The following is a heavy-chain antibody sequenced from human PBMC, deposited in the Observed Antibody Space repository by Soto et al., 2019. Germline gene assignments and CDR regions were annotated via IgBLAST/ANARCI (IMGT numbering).Heavy chain of an antibody. CDR1: GGTFSSYA. Sequence: QVQLVQSGAEVKKPGSSVKVSCKASGGTFSSYAISWVRQAPGQGLEWVGGIIPIFGTANYAQKFQGRVTITADESTSTAYMELSSLRSEDTAVYYCARGGLMPDYYGMDVWGQGTTVTVSS. J-gene: IGHJ6*02. CDR2: IIPIFGTA. D-gene: IGHD3-16*01. CDR3: ARGGLMPDYYGMDV. V-gene: IGHV1-69*01.